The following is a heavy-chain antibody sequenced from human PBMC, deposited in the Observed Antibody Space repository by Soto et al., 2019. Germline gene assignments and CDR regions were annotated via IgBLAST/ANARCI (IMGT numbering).Heavy chain of an antibody. J-gene: IGHJ4*02. CDR3: ARHDGYGDSFFDY. CDR2: IYYSGST. V-gene: IGHV4-59*08. CDR1: GGSISSYY. Sequence: PSETLSLTCTVSGGSISSYYWSWIRQPPGKGLEWIGYIYYSGSTNYNPSLKSRVTISVDTSKNQFSLKLSSVTAADTAVYYCARHDGYGDSFFDYWGQGTLVTVSS. D-gene: IGHD4-17*01.